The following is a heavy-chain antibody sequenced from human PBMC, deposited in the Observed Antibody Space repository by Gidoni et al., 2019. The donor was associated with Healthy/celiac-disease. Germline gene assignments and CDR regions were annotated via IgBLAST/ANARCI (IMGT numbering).Heavy chain of an antibody. CDR3: ARGAYCGGDCYYYYYYGIDV. J-gene: IGHJ6*02. D-gene: IGHD2-21*02. CDR2: INAGNGNT. V-gene: IGHV1-3*05. CDR1: GYTFTSYA. Sequence: QAQLVQSGAVQNKPGALVKVSCKASGYTFTSYAMIWFRQAPGHRLEWLGWINAGNGNTKYSQKFQGRVTITRDTSASTAYMELSSLRSEDTAVYYCARGAYCGGDCYYYYYYGIDVWGQGTTVTVSS.